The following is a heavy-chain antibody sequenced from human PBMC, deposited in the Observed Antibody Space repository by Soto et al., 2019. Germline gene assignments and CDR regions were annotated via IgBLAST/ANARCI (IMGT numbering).Heavy chain of an antibody. J-gene: IGHJ5*02. D-gene: IGHD6-6*01. Sequence: SGPTLVNPTQILTLTCTFSGFSLSTSGVGVGWIRQPPGKALEWLALIYWDDDKRYSPSLKSRLTITKDTSKNQVVLTMTNMDPVDTATYYCAHRPIEYSSSHWFDPWGQGTLVTVSS. V-gene: IGHV2-5*02. CDR1: GFSLSTSGVG. CDR3: AHRPIEYSSSHWFDP. CDR2: IYWDDDK.